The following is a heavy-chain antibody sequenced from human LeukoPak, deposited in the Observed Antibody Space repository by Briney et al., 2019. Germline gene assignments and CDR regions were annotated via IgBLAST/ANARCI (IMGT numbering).Heavy chain of an antibody. D-gene: IGHD3-9*01. CDR3: ARAFYDILTGATSFDY. J-gene: IGHJ4*02. Sequence: GASVKVSCKASGYTFTSYYMHWVRQAPGQGLEWMGWINPNSGGTNYAQKFQGRVTMTRDTSISTAYMELSRLRSDDTAVYYCARAFYDILTGATSFDYWGQGTLVTVSS. CDR1: GYTFTSYY. CDR2: INPNSGGT. V-gene: IGHV1-2*02.